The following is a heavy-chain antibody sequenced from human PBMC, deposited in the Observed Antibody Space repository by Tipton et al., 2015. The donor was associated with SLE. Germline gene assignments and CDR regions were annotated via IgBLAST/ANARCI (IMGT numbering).Heavy chain of an antibody. V-gene: IGHV4-59*01. CDR2: FYYTGSP. Sequence: LRLSCSVSGDSISSSYWSWIRQPPGKGLEWIGYFYYTGSPNYNPSLKSRVTISTDTSKNQFSLKLSSVTAADTAVYYCAREGGSGWYDANWFDPWGQGTLVTVSS. CDR1: GDSISSSY. J-gene: IGHJ5*02. CDR3: AREGGSGWYDANWFDP. D-gene: IGHD6-19*01.